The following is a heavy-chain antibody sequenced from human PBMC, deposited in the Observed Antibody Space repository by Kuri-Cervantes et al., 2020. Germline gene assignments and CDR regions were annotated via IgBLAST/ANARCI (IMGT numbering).Heavy chain of an antibody. CDR2: ISYDGSNK. D-gene: IGHD1-20*01. J-gene: IGHJ4*02. CDR1: GFTFSSYA. V-gene: IGHV3-30-3*01. Sequence: GGSLRLSCAASGFTFSSYAMSWVRQAPGKGLEWVAVISYDGSNKYYADSVKGRFTISRDNSKNTLYLQMNSLRAEDTAVYYCARDPPYRIAGGYFDYWGQGTLVTVSS. CDR3: ARDPPYRIAGGYFDY.